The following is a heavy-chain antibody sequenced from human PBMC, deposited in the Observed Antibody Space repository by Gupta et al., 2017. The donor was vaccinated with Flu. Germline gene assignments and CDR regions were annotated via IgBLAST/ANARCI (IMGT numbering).Heavy chain of an antibody. D-gene: IGHD6-19*01. CDR1: GGSLSTNSYY. J-gene: IGHJ5*02. CDR2: DYYSGST. V-gene: IGHV4-39*02. Sequence: QLQLQESGPGLVKPSETLSLTCSVSGGSLSTNSYYWGWIRQPPGKGLEWIASDYYSGSTYYNPSLKSRVIISLDTSENQFSLKLYSVTAADTAVYYCARERSAWPNWLDPWGQGTLVTVSS. CDR3: ARERSAWPNWLDP.